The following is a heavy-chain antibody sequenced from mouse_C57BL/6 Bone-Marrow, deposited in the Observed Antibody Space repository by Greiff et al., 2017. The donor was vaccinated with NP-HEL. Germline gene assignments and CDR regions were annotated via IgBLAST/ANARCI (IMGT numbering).Heavy chain of an antibody. CDR3: ARGVYYYGSSPHYYFDY. V-gene: IGHV1-69*01. J-gene: IGHJ2*01. CDR1: GYTFTSYW. Sequence: QVQLQQPGAELVMPGASVKLSCKASGYTFTSYWMHWVKQRPGQGLEWIGEIDPSDSYTNYNQKFKGKSTLTVDKSSSQAYMQLSSLTSEDSAVYYCARGVYYYGSSPHYYFDYWGQGTTLTVSS. CDR2: IDPSDSYT. D-gene: IGHD1-1*01.